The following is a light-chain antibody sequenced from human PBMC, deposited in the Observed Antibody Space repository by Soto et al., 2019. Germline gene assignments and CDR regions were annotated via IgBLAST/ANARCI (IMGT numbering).Light chain of an antibody. Sequence: QSVLTQPPSASGTPRQRVTISCSGSTSNIGDNTVNWYQQLPGTAPKLLIYNNSERPSGVPDRFSGSKSGTSASLVISGLQSEDEAAYYCASWDDSINAVTFGGGTKLTVL. J-gene: IGLJ2*01. CDR3: ASWDDSINAVT. CDR2: NNS. CDR1: TSNIGDNT. V-gene: IGLV1-44*01.